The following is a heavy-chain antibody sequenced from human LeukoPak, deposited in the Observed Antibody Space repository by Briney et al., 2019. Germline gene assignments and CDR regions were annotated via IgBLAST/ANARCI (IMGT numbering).Heavy chain of an antibody. CDR2: IIPIFGTA. Sequence: ASVKVSCKSSGYTFTSYFMHWVRQAPGQGLEWMGGIIPIFGTANYAQKFQGRVTITTDESTSTAYMELSSLRSEDTAVYYCARGLSGSLTQNWFDPWGQGTLVTVSS. CDR1: GYTFTSYF. J-gene: IGHJ5*02. V-gene: IGHV1-69*05. D-gene: IGHD3-3*01. CDR3: ARGLSGSLTQNWFDP.